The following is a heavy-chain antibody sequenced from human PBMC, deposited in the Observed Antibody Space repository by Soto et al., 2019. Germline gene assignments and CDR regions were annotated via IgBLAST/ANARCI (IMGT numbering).Heavy chain of an antibody. D-gene: IGHD1-26*01. CDR3: ARVEGSSYYFRHDC. J-gene: IGHJ4*02. CDR2: IYYSGSS. CDR1: GRSISSGRSH. Sequence: TLCLPCTVPGRSISSGRSHWSWIHQHPGKGLEWIGNIYYSGSSYYNPSLKSRATISIDTSKDQFSLRLGSVTAADTAVYYCARVEGSSYYFRHDCWGRGSLVTV. V-gene: IGHV4-31*03.